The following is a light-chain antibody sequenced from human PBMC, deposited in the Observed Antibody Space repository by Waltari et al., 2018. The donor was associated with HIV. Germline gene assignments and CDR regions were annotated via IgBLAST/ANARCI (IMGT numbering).Light chain of an antibody. V-gene: IGKV3-15*01. CDR3: QQYNNWPPEWT. CDR1: QSVSSN. CDR2: GAS. Sequence: EIVMTQSPATLSVSTGERASLSCRASQSVSSNLAWYQQKPGQAPRLLIYGASTRATGIPARFSGIGSGTDFTLTITSLQSEDFALYYCQQYNNWPPEWTFGQGTKVEIK. J-gene: IGKJ1*01.